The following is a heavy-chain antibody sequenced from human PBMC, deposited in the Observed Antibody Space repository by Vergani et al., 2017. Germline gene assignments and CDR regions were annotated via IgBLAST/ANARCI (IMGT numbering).Heavy chain of an antibody. CDR3: ARDRRNWFDP. CDR1: GYSISSGYY. V-gene: IGHV4-38-2*02. CDR2: IYTSGST. Sequence: QVQLQESGPGLVKPSETLSLTCTVSGYSISSGYYWGWIRQPPGKGLEWIGSIYTSGSTYYNPSLKSRVTISVDTSKNQFSLKLSSVTAADTAVYYCARDRRNWFDPWGQGTLVTVSS. J-gene: IGHJ5*02.